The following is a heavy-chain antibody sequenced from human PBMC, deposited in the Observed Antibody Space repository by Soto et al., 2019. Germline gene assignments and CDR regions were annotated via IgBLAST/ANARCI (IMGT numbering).Heavy chain of an antibody. V-gene: IGHV1-18*01. D-gene: IGHD3-10*01. CDR3: ARLPAGYYYGSEMYNWFDP. Sequence: ASVKVSCKASGYTFTSYGISWVRQAPGQGLEWMGWISAYNGNTNYAQKLQGRVTMTTDTSTSTAYMELRSLRSDDTAVYYCARLPAGYYYGSEMYNWFDPWGQGTLVTVSS. CDR2: ISAYNGNT. J-gene: IGHJ5*02. CDR1: GYTFTSYG.